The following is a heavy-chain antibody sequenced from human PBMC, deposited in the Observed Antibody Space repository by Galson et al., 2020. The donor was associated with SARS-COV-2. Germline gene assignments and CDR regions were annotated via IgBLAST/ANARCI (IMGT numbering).Heavy chain of an antibody. CDR3: ARDRHCTSDSCYYWFDP. CDR2: ISYDGITQ. D-gene: IGHD2-8*01. J-gene: IGHJ5*02. V-gene: IGHV3-33*05. Sequence: GGSLRLSCAASGFMFNTYGMQWVSQAPGKGLEWVSFISYDGITQYYADSVKGRFTVSRDNSKNTVYLHLTSLGADDTAIYYCARDRHCTSDSCYYWFDPWGEGTLVTVSS. CDR1: GFMFNTYG.